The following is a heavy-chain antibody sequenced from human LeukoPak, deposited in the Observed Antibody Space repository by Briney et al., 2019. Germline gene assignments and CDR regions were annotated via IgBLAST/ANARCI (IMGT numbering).Heavy chain of an antibody. Sequence: ASVKVSCKASGYTFTSYGISWVRQAPGKGLEWVSVIYGGGSTYYADSVKGRFTISRDNSKNTLYLQMNSLRAEDTAVYYCASLGYSSSSGYWGQGTLVTVSS. CDR3: ASLGYSSSSGY. V-gene: IGHV3-66*02. J-gene: IGHJ4*02. CDR1: GYTFTSYG. CDR2: IYGGGST. D-gene: IGHD6-6*01.